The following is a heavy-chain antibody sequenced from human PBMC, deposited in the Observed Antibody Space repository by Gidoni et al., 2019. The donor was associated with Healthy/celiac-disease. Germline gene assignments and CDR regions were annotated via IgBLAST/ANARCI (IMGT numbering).Heavy chain of an antibody. CDR3: ARVRKEQWLDYYFDY. CDR2: IYYSGST. CDR1: AGSLSSYY. J-gene: IGHJ4*02. V-gene: IGHV4-59*01. Sequence: QVQLQESGPGLVKPSETLSLPCTVSAGSLSSYYWSWIRQPPGKGLEWIGYIYYSGSTNYNPSLKSRVTIAVDTSKNQFARKLSSVTAADTAVYYWARVRKEQWLDYYFDYWGQGTLVTVSS. D-gene: IGHD6-19*01.